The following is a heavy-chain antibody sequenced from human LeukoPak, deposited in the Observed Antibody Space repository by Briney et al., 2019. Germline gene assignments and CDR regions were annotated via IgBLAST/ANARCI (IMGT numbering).Heavy chain of an antibody. CDR2: IIPIFGTA. CDR3: ARDYYYYDSSGKNNWFDP. V-gene: IGHV1-69*05. Sequence: SVKVSCKASGGTFSSYAISWVRQAPGQGLEWMGGIIPIFGTANYAQKFQGRVTITTDESTSTAYMELSSLRSEDTAVYYCARDYYYYDSSGKNNWFDPWGQGTLVTVSS. D-gene: IGHD3-22*01. CDR1: GGTFSSYA. J-gene: IGHJ5*02.